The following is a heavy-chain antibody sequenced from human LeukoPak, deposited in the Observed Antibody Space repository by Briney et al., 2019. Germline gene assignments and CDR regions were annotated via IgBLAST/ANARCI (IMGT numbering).Heavy chain of an antibody. V-gene: IGHV3-30*02. D-gene: IGHD6-19*01. CDR3: AKDRYSSSRSVDS. Sequence: GGSLRLSCEASGFSFSGYGMHWVRQAPGKGLEWVAFIRFHGSDKYYADSVNGRFTISRDNSKNTLSLQMNSLRAEDTAVYYCAKDRYSSSRSVDSWGQGTLVTVSS. CDR2: IRFHGSDK. J-gene: IGHJ4*02. CDR1: GFSFSGYG.